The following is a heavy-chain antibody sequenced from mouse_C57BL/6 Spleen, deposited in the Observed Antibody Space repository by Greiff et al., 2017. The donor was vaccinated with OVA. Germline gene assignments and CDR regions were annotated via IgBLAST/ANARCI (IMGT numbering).Heavy chain of an antibody. CDR1: GYTFTSYD. J-gene: IGHJ1*03. CDR3: AYYYGSSHWYFDV. Sequence: QVQLQQPGPELVKPGASVKLSCKASGYTFTSYDINWVKQRPGQGLEWIGWIYPGDGSTKYNEKFKGKATLTVDTSSSTAYMELHSLTSEDSAVYFCAYYYGSSHWYFDVWGTGTTVTVSS. V-gene: IGHV1-85*01. D-gene: IGHD1-1*01. CDR2: IYPGDGST.